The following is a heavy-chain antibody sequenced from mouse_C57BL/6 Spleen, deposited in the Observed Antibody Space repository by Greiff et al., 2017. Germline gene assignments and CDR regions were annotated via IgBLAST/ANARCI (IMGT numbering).Heavy chain of an antibody. D-gene: IGHD1-1*01. V-gene: IGHV1-26*01. CDR2: INPNNGGT. CDR3: ATHYYGSEVDY. CDR1: GYTFTDYY. Sequence: VQLQQSGPELVKPGASVKISCKASGYTFTDYYMNWVKQSHGKSLEWIGDINPNNGGTSYNQKFKGKATLTVDKSSSTAYMELRSLTSEDSAVYYCATHYYGSEVDYWGKGTTRTVSS. J-gene: IGHJ2*01.